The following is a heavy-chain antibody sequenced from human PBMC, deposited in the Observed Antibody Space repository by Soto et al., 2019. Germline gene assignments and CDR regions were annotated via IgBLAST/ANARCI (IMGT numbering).Heavy chain of an antibody. J-gene: IGHJ4*02. CDR1: GYTFSSYG. Sequence: ASVKVSCKASGYTFSSYGISWVRQAPGQGLEWMGWISASNGNTDYAQSLQGRITMTTDTSTSTAYMELRSLSSDDTAVYYCARENSNIRDVNRIPPYCWGQGTLVTVS. V-gene: IGHV1-18*01. D-gene: IGHD4-4*01. CDR2: ISASNGNT. CDR3: ARENSNIRDVNRIPPYC.